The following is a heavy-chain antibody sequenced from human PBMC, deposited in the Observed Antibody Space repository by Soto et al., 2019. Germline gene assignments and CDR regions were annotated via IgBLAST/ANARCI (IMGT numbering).Heavy chain of an antibody. CDR3: VRGGIAGNWFDP. CDR1: GGSITSGGFY. D-gene: IGHD6-13*01. CDR2: IFHSGST. Sequence: QVQLQESGPGLVKPSQTLSLTCSVSGGSITSGGFYWSWIRQHPEKGLEWIAYIFHSGSTDFNPSLKGRIIISADTSKNQFSLKLTSVTAAETAVYYCVRGGIAGNWFDPWGQGTLVTVSS. V-gene: IGHV4-31*03. J-gene: IGHJ5*02.